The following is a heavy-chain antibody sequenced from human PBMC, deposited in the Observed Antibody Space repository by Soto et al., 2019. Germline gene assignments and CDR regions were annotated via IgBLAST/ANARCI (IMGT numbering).Heavy chain of an antibody. J-gene: IGHJ4*02. V-gene: IGHV3-30*18. CDR2: IASDGKDK. CDR3: AKDGAIAAADYFFDY. D-gene: IGHD6-13*01. Sequence: QVQLVESGGGVVQPGRSLKLSCAASGFTFSNYAIHWVRQAPGKGLGWVAVIASDGKDKRYADSVKGRFTISRDNSKNTAYLQMNSLRGEDTAVYYCAKDGAIAAADYFFDYWGQGSLVTVSS. CDR1: GFTFSNYA.